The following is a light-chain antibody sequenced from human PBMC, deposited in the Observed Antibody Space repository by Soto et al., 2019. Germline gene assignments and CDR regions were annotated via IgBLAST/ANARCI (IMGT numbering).Light chain of an antibody. CDR2: EVN. J-gene: IGLJ1*01. CDR3: GAYTSRSTLV. V-gene: IGLV2-14*01. Sequence: QSALTQPASVSGSPGQSITISCTGTSSDVGGYCYVSWYQQHPGKAPKHMIYEVNNRPSGVSNRFSGSTSGNTASLTISGLQAEDEADYYCGAYTSRSTLVFGTGTKVTVL. CDR1: SSDVGGYCY.